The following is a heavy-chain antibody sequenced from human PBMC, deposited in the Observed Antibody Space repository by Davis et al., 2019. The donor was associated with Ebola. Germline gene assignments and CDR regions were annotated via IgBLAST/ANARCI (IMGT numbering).Heavy chain of an antibody. CDR1: GFSFGDYT. Sequence: PGGSLRLSCAASGFSFGDYTMQWVRQRPGKGLEWVSLISWNGETTRYGDSVKGRFTTSRDNSRDLLYLHMNNLRTEDTALYYCAKDMGRVGSSPSDHWGQGTLVTVSP. V-gene: IGHV3-43*01. J-gene: IGHJ5*02. D-gene: IGHD6-6*01. CDR3: AKDMGRVGSSPSDH. CDR2: ISWNGETT.